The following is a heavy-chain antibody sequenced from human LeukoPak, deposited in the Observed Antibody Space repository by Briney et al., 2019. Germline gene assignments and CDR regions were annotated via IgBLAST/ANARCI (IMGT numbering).Heavy chain of an antibody. D-gene: IGHD3-16*01. V-gene: IGHV3-23*01. CDR1: GITFSSNA. J-gene: IGHJ2*01. CDR3: ARDGGAGWYFDL. CDR2: ISGSGGST. Sequence: GGSLRLSCAASGITFSSNAMSWVRQAPGKGLEWVSTISGSGGSTYYADSVKGRFTLSRDNSKNTLYLQMNSLRAEDTAVYYCARDGGAGWYFDLWGRGTLVTVSS.